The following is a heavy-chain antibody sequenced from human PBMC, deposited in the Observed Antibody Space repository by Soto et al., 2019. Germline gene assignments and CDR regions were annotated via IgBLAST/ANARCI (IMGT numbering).Heavy chain of an antibody. Sequence: QVQLVQSGAEVKKPGASVKVSCKASGYTFTSYDISWVRQAPGQGLEWMGWISTYNGNTNYAQKLQGRVTMTTDTXTXXXXXXXXXXXXXXXXXXXXXRXMXQPLDYWGQGTLVTVSS. J-gene: IGHJ4*02. CDR2: ISTYNGNT. CDR3: XRXMXQPLDY. CDR1: GYTFTSYD. V-gene: IGHV1-18*01. D-gene: IGHD6-13*01.